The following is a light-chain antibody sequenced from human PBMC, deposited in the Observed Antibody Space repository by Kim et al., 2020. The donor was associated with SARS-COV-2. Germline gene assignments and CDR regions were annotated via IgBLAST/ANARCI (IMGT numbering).Light chain of an antibody. Sequence: QSALTQPASVSGSPGQSITISCTGTSSDVGGYNYVSWHQQHPGKAPKLMIYDVSNRPSGVSNRFSGSKSGNTPSLTISGLQAEDEADYYCSSYTGSSTLGVFGGGTQLTVL. CDR2: DVS. CDR3: SSYTGSSTLGV. CDR1: SSDVGGYNY. J-gene: IGLJ2*01. V-gene: IGLV2-14*03.